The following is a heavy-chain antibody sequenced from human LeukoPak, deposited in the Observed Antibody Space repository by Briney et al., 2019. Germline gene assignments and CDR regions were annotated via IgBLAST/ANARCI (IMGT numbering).Heavy chain of an antibody. CDR1: GFTVSSNY. J-gene: IGHJ4*02. D-gene: IGHD6-19*01. V-gene: IGHV3-53*01. CDR2: IYSGGST. Sequence: GGSLRLSCAASGFTVSSNYMSWVRQAPGKGLEWVSVIYSGGSTYYADSVKGRFTISRDNSKSTPYLQMNSLRAEDTAVYYCAAGYSSGWYNSYFDYWGQGTLVTVSS. CDR3: AAGYSSGWYNSYFDY.